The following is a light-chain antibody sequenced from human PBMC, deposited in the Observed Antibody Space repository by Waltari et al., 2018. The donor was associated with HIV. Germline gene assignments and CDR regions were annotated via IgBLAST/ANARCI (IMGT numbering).Light chain of an antibody. CDR3: QQYGDTSVT. CDR2: GAW. V-gene: IGKV3-20*01. J-gene: IGKJ1*01. Sequence: EVVLMQSPGTLSLSPGERATLSCRASQTVTTDYFAWYQHKSGQTPRLLIYGAWKRATDIPDSFIGSGSGTDFTLTITRLEPEDFATYYCQQYGDTSVTFGQGTKVEL. CDR1: QTVTTDY.